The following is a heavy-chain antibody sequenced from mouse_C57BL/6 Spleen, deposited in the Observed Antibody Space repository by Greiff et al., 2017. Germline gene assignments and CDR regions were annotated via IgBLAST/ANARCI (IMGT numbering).Heavy chain of an antibody. CDR2: ISSGGSYT. J-gene: IGHJ4*01. Sequence: EVQGVESGGDLVKPGGSLKLSCAASGFTFSSYGMSWVRQTPDKRLEWVATISSGGSYTYYPYSVKGRFTISRDNAKNTLYLQMSSLKSEDTAMYYWSSALCGSSPLYAMGYWGQGASVTVSS. CDR1: GFTFSSYG. V-gene: IGHV5-6*01. CDR3: SSALCGSSPLYAMGY. D-gene: IGHD1-1*01.